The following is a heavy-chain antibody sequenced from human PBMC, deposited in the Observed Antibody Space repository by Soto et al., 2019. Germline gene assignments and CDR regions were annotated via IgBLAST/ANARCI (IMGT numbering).Heavy chain of an antibody. V-gene: IGHV3-48*03. J-gene: IGHJ4*02. CDR3: ARVYSSGYYLYYFDY. D-gene: IGHD3-22*01. CDR1: GFTFSSYE. CDR2: IGNSGSTI. Sequence: GGSLRLSCAASGFTFSSYEMNWVCQAPGKGLEWVSYIGNSGSTIYYADSVKGRFTISRDNAKNSLYLQMDSLRAEDTAVYYCARVYSSGYYLYYFDYWGQGTLVTVSS.